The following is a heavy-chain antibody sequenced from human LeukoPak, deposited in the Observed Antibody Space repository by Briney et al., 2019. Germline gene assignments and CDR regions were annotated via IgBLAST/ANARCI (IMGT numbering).Heavy chain of an antibody. Sequence: SETLSLTCTVSGGSIGRSNYYWGWIRQPPGKGLEWIGSIFYSGSTYYNQSLKSRVITSVDTSKNQFSLKVSSVTAADTATYYCARRGITYSSSFFAFWGQGALVTVSS. CDR1: GGSIGRSNYY. J-gene: IGHJ4*02. D-gene: IGHD6-13*01. CDR2: IFYSGST. V-gene: IGHV4-39*01. CDR3: ARRGITYSSSFFAF.